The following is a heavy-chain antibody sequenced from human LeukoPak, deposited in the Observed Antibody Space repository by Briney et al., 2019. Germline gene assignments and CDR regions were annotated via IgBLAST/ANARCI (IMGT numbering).Heavy chain of an antibody. D-gene: IGHD3-22*01. CDR2: ISAYNGNT. Sequence: ASVKVSCKASGCTFTRYGISWVRQAPGQGLEWMGLISAYNGNTNYAQKLQGRVTMTTDTSTSTAYMELRSLRSDDTAVYYCARASTRDSSGYYYVRFDYWGQGTLVTVSS. CDR3: ARASTRDSSGYYYVRFDY. V-gene: IGHV1-18*01. J-gene: IGHJ4*02. CDR1: GCTFTRYG.